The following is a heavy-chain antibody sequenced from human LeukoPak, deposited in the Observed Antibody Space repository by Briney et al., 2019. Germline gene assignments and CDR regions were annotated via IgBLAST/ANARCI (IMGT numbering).Heavy chain of an antibody. J-gene: IGHJ4*02. CDR3: ASPDYDFWSGFYY. CDR1: GFSFRNYA. Sequence: GGSLRLSCAASGFSFRNYAMNWVRHAPAQGQEWVSSISANGSSIYYADSVKSRFSISRDDSKKKLYLQMTSLRVEDRAVYCCASPDYDFWSGFYYWGRGSLVTGPS. D-gene: IGHD3-3*01. CDR2: ISANGSSI. V-gene: IGHV3-23*01.